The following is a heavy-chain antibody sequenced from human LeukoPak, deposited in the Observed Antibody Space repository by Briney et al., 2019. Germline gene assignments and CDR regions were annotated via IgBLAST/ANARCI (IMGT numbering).Heavy chain of an antibody. CDR3: ATSVNWGYHY. CDR2: TYYRSKWYN. CDR1: GDSVSTNSAG. Sequence: SQTLSLTCAISGDSVSTNSAGWHWIRQSPSRGLEWLGRTYYRSKWYNNYAVSVKSRITINPDTSKNQFSLQLNSVTPEDTAVYYCATSVNWGYHYWSQGTLVTVSS. D-gene: IGHD7-27*01. V-gene: IGHV6-1*01. J-gene: IGHJ4*02.